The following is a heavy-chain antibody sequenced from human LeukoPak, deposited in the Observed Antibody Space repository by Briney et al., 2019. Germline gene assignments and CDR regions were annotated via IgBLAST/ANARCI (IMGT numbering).Heavy chain of an antibody. Sequence: GGSLRLSCAASGFTFDDYATHWVRQAPGKGLEWVSGISWNSGSIGYADSVKGRFTISRDNAKNSLYLQMNSLRAEDTALYCCAKDGRYCSSTSCNYYYYMDVWGKGTTVTISS. J-gene: IGHJ6*03. V-gene: IGHV3-9*01. CDR2: ISWNSGSI. D-gene: IGHD2-2*01. CDR1: GFTFDDYA. CDR3: AKDGRYCSSTSCNYYYYMDV.